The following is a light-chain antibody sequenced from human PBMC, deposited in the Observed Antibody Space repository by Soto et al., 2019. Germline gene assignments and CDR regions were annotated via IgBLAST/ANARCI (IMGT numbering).Light chain of an antibody. V-gene: IGLV2-14*03. CDR1: SSDVGAYNY. CDR3: SSYTSSSTWL. Sequence: QSALTQPASVSGSPGQSITISCTGTSSDVGAYNYVSWYQQHPGKAPKLMIYEVSNRPSGVSNRFSGSKSANTASLTISGLQARDEADYYCSSYTSSSTWLFGGGTKVTVL. CDR2: EVS. J-gene: IGLJ3*02.